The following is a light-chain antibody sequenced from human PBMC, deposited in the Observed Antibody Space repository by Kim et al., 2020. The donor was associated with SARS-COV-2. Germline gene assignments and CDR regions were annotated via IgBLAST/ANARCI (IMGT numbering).Light chain of an antibody. CDR2: AAF. J-gene: IGKJ4*01. Sequence: SGRERATLPCRASQIISNDSTWYQKKTGQATKLRIYAAFNMKGGLPSRFSGMGSGTEFTLTITSLHSEDFTIYYCQQSNKIPLLTFGAGTKVDIK. CDR1: QIISND. CDR3: QQSNKIPLLT. V-gene: IGKV1-39*01.